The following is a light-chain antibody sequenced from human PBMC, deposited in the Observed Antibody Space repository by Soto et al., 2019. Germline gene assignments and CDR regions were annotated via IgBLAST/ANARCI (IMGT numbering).Light chain of an antibody. J-gene: IGKJ4*01. CDR3: QQYGGSPLT. Sequence: EIVLTQSPGTLSLSPGERATLSCRASQSVRSSYLAWYQQKPGQAPRLLIYGASSRATGIPDRFSGSGSGTEFNLTISRLEPEDFAVYYCQQYGGSPLTFGGGTKVEI. CDR1: QSVRSSY. V-gene: IGKV3-20*01. CDR2: GAS.